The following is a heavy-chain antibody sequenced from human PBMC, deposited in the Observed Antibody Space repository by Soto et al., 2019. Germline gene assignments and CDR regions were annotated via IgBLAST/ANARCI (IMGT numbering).Heavy chain of an antibody. CDR1: GFTFSSYG. V-gene: IGHV3-33*01. D-gene: IGHD5-12*01. CDR2: IWYDGSNK. Sequence: GGSLRLSCAASGFTFSSYGMHWVRQAPGKGLEWVAVIWYDGSNKYYADSVKGRFTISRDNSKNTLYLQMNSLRAEDTAVYYCARDRGYSGYVSSDDYYSDGKDVFTRRTTVTVSS. CDR3: ARDRGYSGYVSSDDYYSDGKDV. J-gene: IGHJ6*02.